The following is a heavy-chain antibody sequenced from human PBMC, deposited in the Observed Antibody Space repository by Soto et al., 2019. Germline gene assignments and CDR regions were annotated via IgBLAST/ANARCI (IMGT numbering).Heavy chain of an antibody. CDR2: IYYSGTT. D-gene: IGHD3-10*01. CDR1: GGPLSISTHF. J-gene: IGHJ4*02. V-gene: IGHV4-39*01. Sequence: PSETLSLTCIVSGGPLSISTHFWGWIRQPPGQGLEWIGSIYYSGTTYYNPSLKSRVTISVDRSKNQFSLKLNSVTAADTAVYYCARLLHKSAGGAYWGQGTLVTVSS. CDR3: ARLLHKSAGGAY.